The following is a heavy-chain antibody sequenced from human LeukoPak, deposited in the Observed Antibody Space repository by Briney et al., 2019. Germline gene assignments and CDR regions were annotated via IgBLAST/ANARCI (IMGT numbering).Heavy chain of an antibody. V-gene: IGHV4-38-2*02. CDR1: GYSISGGYY. J-gene: IGHJ6*03. CDR3: ARATCFLRSTSCTGYMDV. D-gene: IGHD2-2*01. CDR2: IYHSGST. Sequence: SETLSLTCTVSGYSISGGYYWGWIRQPPGKGLEWIGSIYHSGSTYYNPSLKSRVTISVDTSKNQFSLQLSSVTAADTAVYYCARATCFLRSTSCTGYMDVWGKGTTVTVSS.